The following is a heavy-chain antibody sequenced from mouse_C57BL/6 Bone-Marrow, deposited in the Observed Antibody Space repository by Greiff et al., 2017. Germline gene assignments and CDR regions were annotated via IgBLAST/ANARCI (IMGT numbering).Heavy chain of an antibody. Sequence: QVQLQQPGAELVRPGTSVKLSCKASGYTFTSYWMHWVKQRPGQGLEWIGVIDPSDSYTNYNQKFKGKATLTVDTSSSTAYMQLSSLTSEDSAVYYCAREGVMVPYYFDYWGQGTTLTVSS. J-gene: IGHJ2*01. D-gene: IGHD2-2*01. CDR3: AREGVMVPYYFDY. CDR2: IDPSDSYT. V-gene: IGHV1-59*01. CDR1: GYTFTSYW.